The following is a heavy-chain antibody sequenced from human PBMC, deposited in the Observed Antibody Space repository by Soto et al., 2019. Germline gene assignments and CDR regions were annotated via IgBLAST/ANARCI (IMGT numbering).Heavy chain of an antibody. Sequence: QITLKESGPTLVKPTQTLTLTCTFSGFSLSSSGVGVGWVRQPPGKALEWLALIYWDDDKRYSPSLKSRLTITKYTFKRPVALIMTNMDPVDTATYYCAYTRRASSGSYSTQAFDYWGQGTLVTVSS. CDR1: GFSLSSSGVG. V-gene: IGHV2-5*02. CDR2: IYWDDDK. D-gene: IGHD6-19*01. CDR3: AYTRRASSGSYSTQAFDY. J-gene: IGHJ4*02.